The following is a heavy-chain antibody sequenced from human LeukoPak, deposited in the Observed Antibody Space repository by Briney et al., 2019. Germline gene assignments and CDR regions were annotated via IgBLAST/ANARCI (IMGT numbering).Heavy chain of an antibody. CDR1: GFTFGDYA. Sequence: GGSLRLSCTGSGFTFGDYAMNWVRQAPGKGLEWVGFIRSKAYGGTPEYAASVKGRFTISRDDSKSIAYLQMNSLKTEDTAVYYCTRVIVAAKDYWGQGTLVTVSS. D-gene: IGHD5-12*01. V-gene: IGHV3-49*04. J-gene: IGHJ4*02. CDR2: IRSKAYGGTP. CDR3: TRVIVAAKDY.